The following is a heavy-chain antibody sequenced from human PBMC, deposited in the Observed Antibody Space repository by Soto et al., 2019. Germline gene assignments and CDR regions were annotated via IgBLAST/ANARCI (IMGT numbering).Heavy chain of an antibody. J-gene: IGHJ3*02. V-gene: IGHV3-53*01. CDR3: ARDDGGGYCSSTSCRGAFDI. Sequence: PGGSLRLSCAASGFSVIGKYMSWARQAPGKGLEWVSIIYSGDSTYYADSVRGRFTISRDSSKNTLHLQMNSLRAEDTAMYYCARDDGGGYCSSTSCRGAFDIRGQRTMVTVSS. CDR1: GFSVIGKY. CDR2: IYSGDST. D-gene: IGHD2-2*01.